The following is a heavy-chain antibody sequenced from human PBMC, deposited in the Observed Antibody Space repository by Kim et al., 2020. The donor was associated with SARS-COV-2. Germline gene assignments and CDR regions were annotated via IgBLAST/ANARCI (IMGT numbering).Heavy chain of an antibody. D-gene: IGHD2-15*01. CDR3: AKGGDIVVVVAATTPDY. V-gene: IGHV3-23*01. Sequence: VKCRFTSARDNSKNTLYLQMNSLRAEDTAVYYCAKGGDIVVVVAATTPDYWGQGTLVTVSS. J-gene: IGHJ4*02.